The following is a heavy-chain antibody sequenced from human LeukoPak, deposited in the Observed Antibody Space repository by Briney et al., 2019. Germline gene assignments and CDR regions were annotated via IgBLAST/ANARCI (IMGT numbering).Heavy chain of an antibody. V-gene: IGHV4-39*02. D-gene: IGHD3-22*01. CDR1: GGSIRSGSHY. J-gene: IGHJ4*02. Sequence: SETLSLTCTVSGGSIRSGSHYWAWIRQPPGKGLEWIGSIYYSGGTYYNPSLENRVTISIDTSKNHFSLKLSSLSAADTSVYYCAKRDDSGGNLVDLWGQGTLVTVS. CDR2: IYYSGGT. CDR3: AKRDDSGGNLVDL.